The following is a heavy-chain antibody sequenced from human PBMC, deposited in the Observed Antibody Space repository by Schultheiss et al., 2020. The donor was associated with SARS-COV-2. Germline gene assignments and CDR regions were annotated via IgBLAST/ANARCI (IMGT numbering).Heavy chain of an antibody. J-gene: IGHJ6*04. V-gene: IGHV3-30*04. CDR1: GFIFSNYA. Sequence: GESLKISCAASGFIFSNYAMHWVRQAPGKGLEWVAVISYDGSNRKYADSVKGRFTISRDNSKNTLYLQVNSLRAEDTAVYYCARDYCSGGSCYGRDYYGMDVWGKGTTVTVSS. D-gene: IGHD2-15*01. CDR2: ISYDGSNR. CDR3: ARDYCSGGSCYGRDYYGMDV.